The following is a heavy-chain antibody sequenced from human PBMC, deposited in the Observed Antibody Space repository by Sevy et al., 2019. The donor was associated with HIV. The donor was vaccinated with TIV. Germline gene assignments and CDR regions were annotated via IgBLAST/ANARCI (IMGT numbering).Heavy chain of an antibody. Sequence: GGSLRLSCAASGFTFSSYWMSWVRQAPGKGLEWVANIKQDGSEQYYVDSVKGRFTISRDNAKNSLYLQMNSLRAEDTAVYYCARDLYCSGGSCSVAREYYFDYWGQGTLVTVSS. CDR1: GFTFSSYW. J-gene: IGHJ4*02. CDR3: ARDLYCSGGSCSVAREYYFDY. D-gene: IGHD2-15*01. V-gene: IGHV3-7*01. CDR2: IKQDGSEQ.